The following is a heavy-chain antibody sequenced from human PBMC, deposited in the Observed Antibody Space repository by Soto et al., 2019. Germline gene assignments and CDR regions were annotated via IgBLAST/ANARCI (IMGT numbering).Heavy chain of an antibody. D-gene: IGHD6-13*01. CDR2: ISDNGGTT. J-gene: IGHJ4*02. Sequence: GGSLRLSWAASEGTLSNYAMSWVRQAPGKGLEWVSSISDNGGTTYYADSVKGRFTISRDNSKNTLYLQMNSLRAEDTAVYYCAKDPQQLLVYFDYRGQGTQVTVSS. CDR1: EGTLSNYA. CDR3: AKDPQQLLVYFDY. V-gene: IGHV3-23*01.